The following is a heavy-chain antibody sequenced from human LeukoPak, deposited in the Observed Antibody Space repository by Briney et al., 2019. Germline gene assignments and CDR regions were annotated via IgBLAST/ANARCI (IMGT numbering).Heavy chain of an antibody. CDR3: ARDLRGSGWYFGY. Sequence: PGGSLRLSCAASGFTFSSYAMHWVRQAPGKGLEWVAVISYDGSNKYYADSVKGRFTISRDNSKNTLYLQMNSLRAEDTAVYYCARDLRGSGWYFGYWGQGTLVTVSA. V-gene: IGHV3-30*04. CDR1: GFTFSSYA. D-gene: IGHD6-19*01. J-gene: IGHJ4*02. CDR2: ISYDGSNK.